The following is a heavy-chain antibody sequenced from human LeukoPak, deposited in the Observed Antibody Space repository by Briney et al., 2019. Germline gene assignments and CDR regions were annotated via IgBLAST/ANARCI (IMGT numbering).Heavy chain of an antibody. V-gene: IGHV1-2*02. D-gene: IGHD6-13*01. Sequence: GASVKVSCKASGYTFTGYYMHWVRQAPGQGLEWMGWINPNSGGTNYAQKFQGRVTMTRDTSISTAYMELSRLRSDDTAVYYCARDESGRQQLVYYYYYGMDVWGQGTTVTVSS. CDR1: GYTFTGYY. J-gene: IGHJ6*02. CDR2: INPNSGGT. CDR3: ARDESGRQQLVYYYYYGMDV.